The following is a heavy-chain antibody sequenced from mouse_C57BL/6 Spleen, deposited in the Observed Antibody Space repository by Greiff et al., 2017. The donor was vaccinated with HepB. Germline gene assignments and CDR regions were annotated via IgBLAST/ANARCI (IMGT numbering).Heavy chain of an antibody. J-gene: IGHJ1*03. CDR1: GYTFTSYW. CDR2: IDPSDSYT. Sequence: QVHVKQPGAELVMPGASVKLSCKASGYTFTSYWMHWVKQRPGQGLEWIGEIDPSDSYTNYNQKFKGKSTLTVDKSSSTAYMQLSSLTSEDFAVYYCARRGARYFDVWGTGTTVTVSS. CDR3: ARRGARYFDV. V-gene: IGHV1-69*01.